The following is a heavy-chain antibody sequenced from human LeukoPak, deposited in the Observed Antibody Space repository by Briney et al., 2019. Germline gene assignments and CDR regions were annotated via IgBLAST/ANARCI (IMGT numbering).Heavy chain of an antibody. Sequence: ASVKVSRKASGYPFTTHYMHWVRQAPGQGIEWMGIVNPTNTGTMYAQKFQGRATMTADPSTSTVYMVLGSLRSDDTAVYYCATKDGIGLYYYYYYMDVWGKGTTVTVSS. D-gene: IGHD1-26*01. CDR2: VNPTNTGT. CDR3: ATKDGIGLYYYYYYMDV. V-gene: IGHV1-46*01. J-gene: IGHJ6*03. CDR1: GYPFTTHY.